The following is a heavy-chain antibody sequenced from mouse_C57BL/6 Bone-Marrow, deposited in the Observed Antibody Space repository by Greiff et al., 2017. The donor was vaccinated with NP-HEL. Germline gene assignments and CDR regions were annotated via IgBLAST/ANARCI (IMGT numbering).Heavy chain of an antibody. CDR1: GFTFSDYY. Sequence: EVQGVESGGGLVQPGGSLKLSCAASGFTFSDYYMYWVRQTPEKRLEWVAYLSNGGGSTYYPDTVKGRFTISRDNAKNTLYLQMSRLKSEDTAMYYCARRSPLTGLYAMDYWGQGTSVTVSS. CDR3: ARRSPLTGLYAMDY. J-gene: IGHJ4*01. V-gene: IGHV5-12*01. CDR2: LSNGGGST. D-gene: IGHD4-1*01.